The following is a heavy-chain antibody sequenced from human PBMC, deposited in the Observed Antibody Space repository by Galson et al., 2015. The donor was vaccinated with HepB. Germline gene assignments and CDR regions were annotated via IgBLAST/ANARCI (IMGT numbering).Heavy chain of an antibody. CDR1: GGSISSSSYY. CDR3: ARHEGDYGDYVRFWKNYWYFDL. V-gene: IGHV4-39*01. CDR2: IYYSGST. Sequence: ATLSLTCTVSGGSISSSSYYWGWIRQPPGKGLEWIGSIYYSGSTYYNPSLKSRVTISVDTSKNQFSLKLSSVTAADTAVYYCARHEGDYGDYVRFWKNYWYFDLWVRGTLVTVSS. J-gene: IGHJ2*01. D-gene: IGHD4-17*01.